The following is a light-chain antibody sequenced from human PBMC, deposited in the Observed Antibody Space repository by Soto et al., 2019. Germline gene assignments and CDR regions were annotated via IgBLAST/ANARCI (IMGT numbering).Light chain of an antibody. CDR1: TSNIGSYT. J-gene: IGLJ2*01. CDR2: SSN. Sequence: QSVLTQPPSASGTPGQRVTISCSGSTSNIGSYTVNWYQQLPGTAPKLLIYSSNQRPSGVPDRFSGSKSGTSASLAITGLQSEDEAHYYCAAWDDSLNGVVFGGGTKVTVL. CDR3: AAWDDSLNGVV. V-gene: IGLV1-44*01.